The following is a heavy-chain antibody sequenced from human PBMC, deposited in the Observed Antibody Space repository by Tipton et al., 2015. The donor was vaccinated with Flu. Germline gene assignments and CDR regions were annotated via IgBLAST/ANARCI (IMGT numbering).Heavy chain of an antibody. CDR2: IRSKAYGGTT. Sequence: SLRLSCTASGFTFGDYAMSWFRQAPGKGLEWVGFIRSKAYGGTTEYAASVKGRFTISRDDSKSIAYLQMSSLKTEDTAVYYCTREDSPFSYGDYVGWFDPWGQGTLVTVSS. D-gene: IGHD4-17*01. CDR1: GFTFGDYA. J-gene: IGHJ5*02. V-gene: IGHV3-49*03. CDR3: TREDSPFSYGDYVGWFDP.